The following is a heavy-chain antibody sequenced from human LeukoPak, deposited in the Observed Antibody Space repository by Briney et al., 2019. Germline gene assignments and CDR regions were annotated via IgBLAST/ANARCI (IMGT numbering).Heavy chain of an antibody. Sequence: GGSLRLSCAASGFTFSNYAMSWVRQAPGKGLEWVSPISDSGASTYHADSVKGRFTISRDNSKNTLYLQMNSLRVEDSAVYYCAKGGRGYSYGSLDYWGQGTLVTVSS. CDR3: AKGGRGYSYGSLDY. CDR2: ISDSGAST. V-gene: IGHV3-23*01. CDR1: GFTFSNYA. J-gene: IGHJ4*02. D-gene: IGHD5-18*01.